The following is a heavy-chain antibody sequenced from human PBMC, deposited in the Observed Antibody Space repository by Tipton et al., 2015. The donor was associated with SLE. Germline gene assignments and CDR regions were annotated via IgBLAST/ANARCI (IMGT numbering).Heavy chain of an antibody. D-gene: IGHD2-2*01. CDR2: IAPWGAI. V-gene: IGHV4-4*02. CDR1: GDSISNTYW. J-gene: IGHJ4*02. Sequence: TLSLTCAVSGDSISNTYWWTWVRQSPEKGLEWLGEIAPWGAINYNPSLKSRLYISSDESKNQFYLILNAVTAADTAVYYCTTVRAGCSRSSCYFDYWGQGTLVAVSS. CDR3: TTVRAGCSRSSCYFDY.